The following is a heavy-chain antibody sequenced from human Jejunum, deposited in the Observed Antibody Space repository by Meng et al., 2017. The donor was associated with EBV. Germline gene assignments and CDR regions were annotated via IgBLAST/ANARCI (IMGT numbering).Heavy chain of an antibody. D-gene: IGHD2-21*02. J-gene: IGHJ4*02. CDR2: VYYSGTT. Sequence: AAGPGRVSPAVILPLVCLSLGDSVSGGSYSCNWSRQARGKGLEWIGYVYYSGTTRYNPSLQSRVSMSLDTSKNQLSKKLISLTAADTAMYYCAGDRRAYCGGDCNPLDYWGQGTLVTVSS. CDR1: GDSVSGGSYS. CDR3: AGDRRAYCGGDCNPLDY. V-gene: IGHV4-61*01.